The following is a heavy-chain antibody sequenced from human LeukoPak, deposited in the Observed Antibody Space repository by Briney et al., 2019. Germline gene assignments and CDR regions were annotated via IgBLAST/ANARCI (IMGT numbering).Heavy chain of an antibody. Sequence: ASVKVSCKASGYTFTGYYMHWVRQAPGQGLEWMGWINPNSGGTNYAQKFQGWVTMTRDTSISTAYMELSRLRSDDTAVYYCARGPFGIAAAGPHPYNWFDPWGQGTLVTVSS. CDR2: INPNSGGT. J-gene: IGHJ5*02. CDR3: ARGPFGIAAAGPHPYNWFDP. V-gene: IGHV1-2*04. D-gene: IGHD6-13*01. CDR1: GYTFTGYY.